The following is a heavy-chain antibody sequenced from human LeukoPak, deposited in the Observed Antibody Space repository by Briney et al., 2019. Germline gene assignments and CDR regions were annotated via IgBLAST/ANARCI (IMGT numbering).Heavy chain of an antibody. Sequence: GGSLRLSCAASGFPFTTYSMNWVRQAPGKGLEWISYISSGSDIIYYADSVKGRLTISRDNAETSLFLEMNSLSAEDTAVYYCASLSTWGQGTLVTVSS. J-gene: IGHJ4*02. D-gene: IGHD1-1*01. V-gene: IGHV3-48*04. CDR1: GFPFTTYS. CDR2: ISSGSDII. CDR3: ASLST.